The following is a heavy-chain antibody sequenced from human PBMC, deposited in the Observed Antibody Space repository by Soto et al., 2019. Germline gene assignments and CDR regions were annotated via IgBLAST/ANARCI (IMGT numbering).Heavy chain of an antibody. CDR3: ARDPSATGTYYAD. D-gene: IGHD1-26*01. Sequence: VGSLRLSCAASCFTFSNYGMHWVRQAPGKGLEWVAAISYDGSNKYYADSVRGRLTISRDNSKNTLYLQMSSLRAEDTAVYYCARDPSATGTYYADWGQGTLVTVSS. V-gene: IGHV3-30*03. J-gene: IGHJ4*02. CDR2: ISYDGSNK. CDR1: CFTFSNYG.